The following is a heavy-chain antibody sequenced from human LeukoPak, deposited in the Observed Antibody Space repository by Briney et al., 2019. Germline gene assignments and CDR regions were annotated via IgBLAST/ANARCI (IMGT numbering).Heavy chain of an antibody. Sequence: GASVKVSFKASGYTFTSYDINWVRQAPGQGGEWMGWMNPNSGNTGYAQKFQGRVTMTRNTSISTAYMQLSSLRSEDTAVYYCARVDYSNHLSGMDVWGQGTTVTVSS. CDR1: GYTFTSYD. J-gene: IGHJ6*02. V-gene: IGHV1-8*01. CDR2: MNPNSGNT. D-gene: IGHD4-11*01. CDR3: ARVDYSNHLSGMDV.